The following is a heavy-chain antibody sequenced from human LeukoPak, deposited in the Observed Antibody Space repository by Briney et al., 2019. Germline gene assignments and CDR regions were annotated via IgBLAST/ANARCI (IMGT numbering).Heavy chain of an antibody. V-gene: IGHV4-59*01. CDR3: ARDRGPYSGSQTQAFDI. Sequence: PSETLSLTCAVYGGSFSGYYWSWIRQPPGKGLEWIGYIYYSGSTNYNPSLKSRVTISVDTSKNQFSLKLSSVTAADTAVYYCARDRGPYSGSQTQAFDIWGQGTMVTVSS. CDR1: GGSFSGYY. J-gene: IGHJ3*02. CDR2: IYYSGST. D-gene: IGHD1-26*01.